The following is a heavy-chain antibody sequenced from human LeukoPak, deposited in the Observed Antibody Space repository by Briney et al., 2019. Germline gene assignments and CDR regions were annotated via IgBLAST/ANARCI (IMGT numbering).Heavy chain of an antibody. CDR2: ISSSSSYI. CDR3: ATGDYVSGDYYYYGMDV. D-gene: IGHD4-17*01. J-gene: IGHJ6*04. Sequence: PGGSLRLSCAASGFSLSSQWMSWVRQAPGKGLEWVSSISSSSSYIYYADSVKGRFTISRDNAKNSLYLQMNSLRAEDTAVYYCATGDYVSGDYYYYGMDVWGKGTTVTVSS. V-gene: IGHV3-21*01. CDR1: GFSLSSQW.